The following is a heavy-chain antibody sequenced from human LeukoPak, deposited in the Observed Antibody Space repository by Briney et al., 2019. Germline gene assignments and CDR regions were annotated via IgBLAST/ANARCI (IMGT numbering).Heavy chain of an antibody. CDR3: ARVLDSSGYYPYYYYGMDV. CDR2: IYYSGST. D-gene: IGHD3-22*01. J-gene: IGHJ6*02. CDR1: GGSFSGYY. Sequence: SETLSLTCAVYGGSFSGYYWSWIRQPPGKGLEWIGYIYYSGSTNYNPSLKSRVTISVDTSKNQFSLKLSSVTAADTAVYYCARVLDSSGYYPYYYYGMDVWGQGTTVTVSS. V-gene: IGHV4-59*01.